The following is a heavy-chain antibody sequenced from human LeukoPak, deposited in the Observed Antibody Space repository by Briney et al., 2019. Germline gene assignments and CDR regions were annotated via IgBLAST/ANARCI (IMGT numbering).Heavy chain of an antibody. J-gene: IGHJ6*02. V-gene: IGHV5-10-1*01. CDR2: IDPGDSYT. CDR1: GYSFTSYW. CDR3: ARQGLGGGNYYYGMDV. D-gene: IGHD2-15*01. Sequence: GESLKISCKGSGYSFTSYWIGWVRQMPGKGLEWMGRIDPGDSYTNYSPSFQGHVTISADKSISTAYLQWSSLKASDTAMYYCARQGLGGGNYYYGMDVWGQGTTVTVSS.